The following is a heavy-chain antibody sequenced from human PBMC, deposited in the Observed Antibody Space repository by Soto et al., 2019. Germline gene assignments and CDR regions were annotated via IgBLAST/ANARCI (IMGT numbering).Heavy chain of an antibody. J-gene: IGHJ4*02. D-gene: IGHD3-10*01. CDR1: GFTFSRYS. CDR3: ARANYYGSPGDFDY. CDR2: ISSSSSTI. Sequence: EVQLVESGGGLVQPGGSLRLSCAASGFTFSRYSMNWVRQAPGKGLEWVSYISSSSSTIYYADSVKGRFTISRDNAKHSLYLQMNSLRAEDTAVYYCARANYYGSPGDFDYWGQGTLVTVSS. V-gene: IGHV3-48*01.